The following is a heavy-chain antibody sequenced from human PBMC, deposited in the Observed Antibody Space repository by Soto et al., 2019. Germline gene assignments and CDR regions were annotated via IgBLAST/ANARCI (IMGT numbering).Heavy chain of an antibody. V-gene: IGHV4-59*01. Sequence: SETLSLTCTVSGGSISTYYWSWIRQPPGKGLEWIGDIYYSGNTNYNPSLKSRVTISVDTSKNQFSLNLSSVTATDTAVYYCARDHGGPYYFDYWGQGTLVTVSS. CDR2: IYYSGNT. CDR3: ARDHGGPYYFDY. CDR1: GGSISTYY. J-gene: IGHJ4*02.